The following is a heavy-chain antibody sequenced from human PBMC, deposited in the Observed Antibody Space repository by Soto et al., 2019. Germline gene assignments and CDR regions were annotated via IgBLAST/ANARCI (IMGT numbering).Heavy chain of an antibody. CDR2: IKQDGSEK. V-gene: IGHV3-7*01. J-gene: IGHJ4*02. Sequence: HPGGSLRLSCAASGFTFSSYWMGWVRQAPGKGLEWVANIKQDGSEKYYVDSVKGRFTISRDNAKNSLYLQMNSLRAEDTAVYYCARDRTEGIAAAGLDYWGQGTLVTVSS. D-gene: IGHD6-13*01. CDR3: ARDRTEGIAAAGLDY. CDR1: GFTFSSYW.